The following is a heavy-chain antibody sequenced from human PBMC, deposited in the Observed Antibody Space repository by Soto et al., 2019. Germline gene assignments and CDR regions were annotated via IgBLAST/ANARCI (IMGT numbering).Heavy chain of an antibody. Sequence: ASVKVSCKASGYTFTGYAMHWVRQAPGQRLEWMGWINAGNGNTKYPQKFQGRVTITRDTSASTAYMEPSSLRSEDTAVYYCARAVAVPADFDYWGQGTLVTVSS. CDR1: GYTFTGYA. CDR3: ARAVAVPADFDY. CDR2: INAGNGNT. V-gene: IGHV1-3*01. J-gene: IGHJ4*02. D-gene: IGHD6-19*01.